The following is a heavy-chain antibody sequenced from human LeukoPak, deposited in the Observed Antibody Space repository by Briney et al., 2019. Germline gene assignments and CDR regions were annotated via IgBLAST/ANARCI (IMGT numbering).Heavy chain of an antibody. D-gene: IGHD2-2*02. CDR2: ISSSGGTI. CDR1: GFTFSSYE. Sequence: GGSLRLSCAASGFTFSSYEMNWVRQAPGKGLEWVSYISSSGGTIYYADSVKGRFTISRDNAKNSLYLQMNSLRAEDTAVYYCARDMRVPAAIRGYYYGMDVWGQGTTVTVSS. J-gene: IGHJ6*02. V-gene: IGHV3-48*03. CDR3: ARDMRVPAAIRGYYYGMDV.